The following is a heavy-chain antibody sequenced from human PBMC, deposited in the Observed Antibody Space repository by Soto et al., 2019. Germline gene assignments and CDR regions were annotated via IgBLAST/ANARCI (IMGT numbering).Heavy chain of an antibody. CDR1: GGSINNHY. CDR2: VYYTGST. D-gene: IGHD7-27*01. J-gene: IGHJ4*02. Sequence: QVHLQESGPGLVKPSETLSLTCSVFGGSINNHYWSWIRQPPGKGLEWIGYVYYTGSTNYNPSLKSRVTMSVDTSKSQFSLNLTSLTAADTAIYYCARANWYSEYWGQGTLVTVSS. CDR3: ARANWYSEY. V-gene: IGHV4-59*11.